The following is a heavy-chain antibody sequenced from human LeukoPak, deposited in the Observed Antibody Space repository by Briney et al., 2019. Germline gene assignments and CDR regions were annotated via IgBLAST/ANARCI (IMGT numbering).Heavy chain of an antibody. J-gene: IGHJ5*02. CDR2: IFYSGST. V-gene: IGHV4-59*12. CDR1: GGSISSYY. Sequence: SETLSLTCTVSGGSISSYYWSWIRQPPGKGLEWIGYIFYSGSTNYNPSLKSRVTISVYTSKNQFSLKLSSVTAADTAVYYCARDPAPYYDFWSGYFGGASNWFDPWGQGTLVTVSS. CDR3: ARDPAPYYDFWSGYFGGASNWFDP. D-gene: IGHD3-3*01.